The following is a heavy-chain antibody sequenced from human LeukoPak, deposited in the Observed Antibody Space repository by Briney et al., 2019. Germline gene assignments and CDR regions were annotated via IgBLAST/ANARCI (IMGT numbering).Heavy chain of an antibody. D-gene: IGHD6-13*01. Sequence: SETLSLTCAVYGGSFSGYYWSWIRQPPGKGLKWIGEIKHSGSTNYNPSLKSRVTTSVDTSKNQFSLKLSSVTAADTAVYYCARARSWYGRFDYWGQGTLVTVSS. V-gene: IGHV4-34*01. CDR3: ARARSWYGRFDY. J-gene: IGHJ4*02. CDR1: GGSFSGYY. CDR2: IKHSGST.